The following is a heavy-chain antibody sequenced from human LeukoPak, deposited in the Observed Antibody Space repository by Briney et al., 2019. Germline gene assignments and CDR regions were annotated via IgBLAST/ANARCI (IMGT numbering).Heavy chain of an antibody. CDR2: ISAYNGNT. Sequence: ASVKVSCKASGYTFTSYGISWVRQAPGQGLEWMGWISAYNGNTNYAQKLQGRVTMTTDTSTSTAYMELGSLRSDDTAVYYCARAGTYDFWSGYLRGHFDYWGQGTLVTVSS. CDR1: GYTFTSYG. CDR3: ARAGTYDFWSGYLRGHFDY. J-gene: IGHJ4*02. D-gene: IGHD3-3*01. V-gene: IGHV1-18*01.